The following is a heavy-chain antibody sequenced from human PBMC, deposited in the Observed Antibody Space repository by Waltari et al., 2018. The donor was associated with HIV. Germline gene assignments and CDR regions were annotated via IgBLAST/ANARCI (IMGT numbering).Heavy chain of an antibody. V-gene: IGHV3-48*01. J-gene: IGHJ6*02. D-gene: IGHD2-21*01. CDR1: GFNLGAYS. CDR2: ISSGERTI. Sequence: EAQLVGSGGGLVHPGGSLRLSCVASGFNLGAYSMNWVRQAPGKGLEWISYISSGERTIHYADSVRGRFTLSRDSARNSLYLQMNSLRPEDTAVYYCARGDIPYYYGMDVWGQGTTVTVS. CDR3: ARGDIPYYYGMDV.